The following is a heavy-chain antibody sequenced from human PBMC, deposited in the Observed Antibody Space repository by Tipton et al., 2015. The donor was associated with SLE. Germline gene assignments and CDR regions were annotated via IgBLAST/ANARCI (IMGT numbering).Heavy chain of an antibody. CDR1: GGSISSGSYY. J-gene: IGHJ4*02. Sequence: TLSLTCTVSGGSISSGSYYWSWIRQPAGKGLEWIGRIYTSGSTNYNPSLKSRVTISVDTSKNQFSLKLSSVTAADTAVYYCARGGSGWYYFDYWGQGTLVTVSS. CDR3: ARGGSGWYYFDY. CDR2: IYTSGST. V-gene: IGHV4-61*02. D-gene: IGHD6-19*01.